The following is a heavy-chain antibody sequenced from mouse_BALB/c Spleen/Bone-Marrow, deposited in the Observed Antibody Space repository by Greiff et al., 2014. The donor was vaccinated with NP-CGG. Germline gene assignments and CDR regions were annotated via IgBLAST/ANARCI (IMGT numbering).Heavy chain of an antibody. CDR2: INPYNGDT. D-gene: IGHD1-1*01. CDR1: GYSFTGYF. Sequence: EVQLVESGPELVKPGASVKISCKASGYSFTGYFMNWVMQSHGKSLEWIGRINPYNGDTFYNQKFKGKATLTVDKSSSTAHMELRSLASEDSAVYDCARSGYYGSSYFDYWGQGTTLTVSS. J-gene: IGHJ2*01. V-gene: IGHV1-20*02. CDR3: ARSGYYGSSYFDY.